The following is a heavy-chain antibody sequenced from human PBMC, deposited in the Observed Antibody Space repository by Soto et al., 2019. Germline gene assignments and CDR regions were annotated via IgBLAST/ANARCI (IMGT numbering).Heavy chain of an antibody. D-gene: IGHD2-15*01. J-gene: IGHJ6*02. V-gene: IGHV1-69*01. Sequence: SVXVSCKACGGAFCIYSIIWVRLAPGQGLEWMGGIIPNFGTANYAQKFQARVTITADDSTTTAYMEMRSLRSEDTAVYYCARDLVIYGLDVWGQGTTVTVSS. CDR3: ARDLVIYGLDV. CDR2: IIPNFGTA. CDR1: GGAFCIYS.